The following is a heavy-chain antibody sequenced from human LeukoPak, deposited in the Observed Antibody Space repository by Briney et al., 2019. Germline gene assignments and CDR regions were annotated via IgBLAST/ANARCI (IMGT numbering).Heavy chain of an antibody. Sequence: GGSLRLSCAAPGFTFSNYNMNWVRQAPGKGLEWISSITSTSSYKFYADSVKGRFTISRDNAKNSLYLQMNSLRVEDTAVYYCARVSLNYDPLSGYYRTQPKAEPPFDYWGQGTLVTTSS. CDR2: ITSTSSYK. CDR1: GFTFSNYN. V-gene: IGHV3-21*01. J-gene: IGHJ4*02. D-gene: IGHD3-9*01. CDR3: ARVSLNYDPLSGYYRTQPKAEPPFDY.